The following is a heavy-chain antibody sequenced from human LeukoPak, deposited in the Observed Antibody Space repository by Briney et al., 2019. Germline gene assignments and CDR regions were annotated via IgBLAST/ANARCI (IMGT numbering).Heavy chain of an antibody. CDR1: GFTFSSYA. V-gene: IGHV3-23*01. CDR2: ISGSGGST. Sequence: PGGSLRLSCAASGFTFSSYAMSWVRQAPGKGLEWVSAISGSGGSTYYADSVKGRFTISRDNSKNTLYLQMNSLRAEDTAVYYCASTGYSSIAARPRGAFDIWGQGTMVTVSS. D-gene: IGHD6-6*01. CDR3: ASTGYSSIAARPRGAFDI. J-gene: IGHJ3*02.